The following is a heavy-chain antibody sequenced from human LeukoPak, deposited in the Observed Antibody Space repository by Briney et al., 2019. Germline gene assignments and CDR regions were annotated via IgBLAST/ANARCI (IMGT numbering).Heavy chain of an antibody. V-gene: IGHV3-30*04. CDR2: ITYDGSNQ. J-gene: IGHJ3*02. CDR1: GFTFSRFA. Sequence: GGSLRLSCAASGFTFSRFAMHWVRQAPGKGLEWVALITYDGSNQYYADSVKGRFTFSKDSSKSTLYLQMNSLRAEDTAMYYCARLAVAGTKINDAFDIWGQGTVVAVSS. D-gene: IGHD6-19*01. CDR3: ARLAVAGTKINDAFDI.